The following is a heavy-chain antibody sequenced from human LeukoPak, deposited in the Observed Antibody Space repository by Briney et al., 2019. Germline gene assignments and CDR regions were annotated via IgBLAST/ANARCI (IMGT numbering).Heavy chain of an antibody. CDR2: IYYSGNT. J-gene: IGHJ5*02. CDR1: GDSISTSNSY. CDR3: ARDSPDCSSITCYKDWFDP. V-gene: IGHV4-39*02. D-gene: IGHD2-2*02. Sequence: MTSETLSLTCTVSGDSISTSNSYWGWIRQPPGKGLEWIVSIYYSGNTYYNASLKSRVTISVDTSKNQFSLKLTSVTAADTAVYYCARDSPDCSSITCYKDWFDPWGQGTMVTVSS.